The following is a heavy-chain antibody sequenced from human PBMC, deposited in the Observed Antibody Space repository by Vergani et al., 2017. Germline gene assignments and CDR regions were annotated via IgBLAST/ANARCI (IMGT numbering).Heavy chain of an antibody. CDR2: IDHTGRP. CDR1: GGSFLSYN. CDR3: ARVNTETNGHLYYYYYMDV. D-gene: IGHD4-11*01. Sequence: QVQLQQWAGGLLKPSETLSLTCVVTGGSFLSYNWTWFRSSPGGGLEWVGDIDHTGRPDYNPSLKSRLTMSVDKSRNQFSLTLNSVTATDTAIYFCARVNTETNGHLYYYYYMDVWGQGTAVTVS. J-gene: IGHJ6*03. V-gene: IGHV4-34*01.